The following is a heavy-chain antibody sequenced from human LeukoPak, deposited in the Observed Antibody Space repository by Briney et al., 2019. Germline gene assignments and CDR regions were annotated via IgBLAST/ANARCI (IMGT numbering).Heavy chain of an antibody. CDR1: GFTFSSYS. V-gene: IGHV3-21*01. CDR3: ARDRGSGWYYDAFDI. Sequence: GGSLRLSCAASGFTFSSYSMNWVRQAPGKGLEWVSSISSSSSYIYYADSVKGRFTISRDNAKNSLYLQMNSLRAEDTAVYYCARDRGSGWYYDAFDIWGQGTMVTVSS. J-gene: IGHJ3*02. CDR2: ISSSSSYI. D-gene: IGHD6-19*01.